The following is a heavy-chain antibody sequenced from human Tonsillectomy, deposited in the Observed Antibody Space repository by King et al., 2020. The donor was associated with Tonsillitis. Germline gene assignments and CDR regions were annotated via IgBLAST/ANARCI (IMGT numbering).Heavy chain of an antibody. Sequence: VQLVESGGGVVQPGTSLRLSCEVSAFTFRTYVLDWVRQAPGKGLEWVAVISYDGKNKVYAESVKGRFTISRDNSKNTLFIQLNSLRPEDTAVYYCAVRRDCSDSNCYNAFYIWGQGTMVTVSS. V-gene: IGHV3-30*14. D-gene: IGHD2-2*02. CDR1: AFTFRTYV. J-gene: IGHJ3*02. CDR2: ISYDGKNK. CDR3: AVRRDCSDSNCYNAFYI.